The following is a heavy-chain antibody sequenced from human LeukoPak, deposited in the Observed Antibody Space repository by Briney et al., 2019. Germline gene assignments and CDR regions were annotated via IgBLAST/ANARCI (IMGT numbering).Heavy chain of an antibody. CDR1: GGSISSGGYY. V-gene: IGHV4-61*08. CDR3: ARVGQWLLDAFDI. D-gene: IGHD6-19*01. J-gene: IGHJ3*02. Sequence: SETLSLTCTVSGGSISSGGYYWSWIRQHPGKGLEWIGYIYYSGSTNYNPSLKSRVTISVDTSKNQFSLKLSSVTAADTAVYYCARVGQWLLDAFDIWGQGTMVTVSS. CDR2: IYYSGST.